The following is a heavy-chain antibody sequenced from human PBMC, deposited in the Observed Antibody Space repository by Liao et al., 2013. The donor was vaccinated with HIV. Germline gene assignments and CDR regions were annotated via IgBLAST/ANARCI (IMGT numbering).Heavy chain of an antibody. D-gene: IGHD6-25*01. Sequence: QVQLQESGPGLVKPSETLYLTCTVSGGSISGYYWAWIRQPPGKGLEWIGYVNYGGSNDYNPSLKSRVTMSADGSKNQFSLKLSSVTAADTAVYYCARERRADNAFDFWGQGTMVTVSS. V-gene: IGHV4-59*01. CDR1: GGSISGYY. CDR3: ARERRADNAFDF. J-gene: IGHJ3*01. CDR2: VNYGGSN.